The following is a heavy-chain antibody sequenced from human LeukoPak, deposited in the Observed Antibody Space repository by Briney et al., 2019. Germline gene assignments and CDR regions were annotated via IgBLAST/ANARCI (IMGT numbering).Heavy chain of an antibody. V-gene: IGHV1-18*04. J-gene: IGHJ4*02. CDR2: ISAYNGNT. CDR1: GYTFISYG. CDR3: ARDHCSGDSCYSRDFDY. Sequence: ASVKVSCKASGYTFISYGISWVRQAPGQGLEWMGWISAYNGNTYHVQKLQGRVTMTTDTFTSTAYMELRSLRSDDTAVYYCARDHCSGDSCYSRDFDYWGQGTLVTVSS. D-gene: IGHD2-15*01.